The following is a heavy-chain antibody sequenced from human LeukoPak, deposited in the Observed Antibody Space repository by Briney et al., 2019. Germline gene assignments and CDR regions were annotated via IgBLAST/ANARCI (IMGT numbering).Heavy chain of an antibody. J-gene: IGHJ4*02. CDR2: IYYSGST. V-gene: IGHV4-59*01. D-gene: IGHD3-10*01. CDR3: ARDHPGDTFGAMSY. CDR1: GGSISSYY. Sequence: SETLSLTCTVSGGSISSYYWSWIRQPPGKGLEWIGYIYYSGSTNYNPSLKSRVTISVDTSKNQFSLKLSSVTAADTAVYYCARDHPGDTFGAMSYWGQGTLVTVSS.